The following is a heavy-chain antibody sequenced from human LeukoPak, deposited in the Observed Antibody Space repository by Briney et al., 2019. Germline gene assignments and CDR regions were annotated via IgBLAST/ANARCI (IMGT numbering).Heavy chain of an antibody. D-gene: IGHD3-22*01. Sequence: APVKVSCKASGFTFTSSAVQWVRQARGQRLEWIGWIVVGSGNTNYAQKFQERVTITRDMSTSTAYMELSSLRSEDTAVYYCAAAPHYYDSSGSDYWGQGTLVTVSS. CDR2: IVVGSGNT. V-gene: IGHV1-58*01. CDR1: GFTFTSSA. J-gene: IGHJ4*02. CDR3: AAAPHYYDSSGSDY.